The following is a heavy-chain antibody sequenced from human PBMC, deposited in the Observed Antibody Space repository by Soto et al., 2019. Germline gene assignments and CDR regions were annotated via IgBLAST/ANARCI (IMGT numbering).Heavy chain of an antibody. V-gene: IGHV2-5*02. D-gene: IGHD3-3*01. CDR2: IYWDDDK. CDR3: AHRVLRTVFGLVTTTAIYFDF. Sequence: QITLNESGPTQVKPRQTLTLTCTFSGFSLTTSGVGVGWIRQSPGKAPEWLALIYWDDDKRYRPSLKCRLTITKDTSKNHVALTMARLDPADTTTYYCAHRVLRTVFGLVTTTAIYFDFWGQGTPVALSS. J-gene: IGHJ4*02. CDR1: GFSLTTSGVG.